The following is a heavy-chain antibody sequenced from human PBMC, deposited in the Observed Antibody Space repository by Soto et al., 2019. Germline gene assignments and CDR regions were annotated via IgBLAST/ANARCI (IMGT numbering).Heavy chain of an antibody. Sequence: ASVKVSCKASGYTFTSYHMHWVRQAPGQGLEWMGIINPSGGSTSYAQKFQGRVTMTRDTSTSTVFLELSSLRSEDTAVYYCARDRRRVVVPAAIPKYFYGMDVWGQGTTVTVSS. CDR1: GYTFTSYH. V-gene: IGHV1-46*01. D-gene: IGHD2-2*01. CDR2: INPSGGST. CDR3: ARDRRRVVVPAAIPKYFYGMDV. J-gene: IGHJ6*02.